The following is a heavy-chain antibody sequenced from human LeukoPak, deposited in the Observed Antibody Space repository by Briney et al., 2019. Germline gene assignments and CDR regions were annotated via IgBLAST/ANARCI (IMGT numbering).Heavy chain of an antibody. CDR1: GGSISSSSYY. J-gene: IGHJ5*02. V-gene: IGHV4-39*07. D-gene: IGHD3-10*01. CDR3: AREGGDDGVYNWFDP. CDR2: IYYSGST. Sequence: PSETLSLTCTVSGGSISSSSYYWGWIRQPPGKGLEWIGSIYYSGSTYYNPSLKSRVTISVDTAKSQFSLKLSSVTAADTAVYYCAREGGDDGVYNWFDPWGQGTLVTVSS.